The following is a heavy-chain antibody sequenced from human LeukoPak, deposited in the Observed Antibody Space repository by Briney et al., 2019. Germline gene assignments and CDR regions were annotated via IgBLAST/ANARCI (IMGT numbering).Heavy chain of an antibody. J-gene: IGHJ5*02. V-gene: IGHV1-2*02. CDR2: INPNSGGT. D-gene: IGHD2-2*01. CDR1: GYTFTGYY. CDR3: ARESVPAIAVVPAAIVDNPQAGDTGPVFDP. Sequence: ASVKVSCKASGYTFTGYYMHWVRQAPGQGLEWMGWINPNSGGTNYAQKFQGRVTMTRDTSISTAYIELRRLRSDDTALYFCARESVPAIAVVPAAIVDNPQAGDTGPVFDPWGQGTLVTVSS.